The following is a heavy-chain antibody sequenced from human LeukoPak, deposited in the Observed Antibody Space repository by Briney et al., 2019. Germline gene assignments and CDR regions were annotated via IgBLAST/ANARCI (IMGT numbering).Heavy chain of an antibody. V-gene: IGHV3-23*01. D-gene: IGHD6-19*01. CDR2: ISGSGGST. CDR3: ARFNLAVAHDD. Sequence: GGSLRLSCAASGFTFTSYAMSWVRQAPGKGLQWVSAISGSGGSTYYADSVKGRFTISRDNSKNTLYLQMNSLRAEDTALYYCARFNLAVAHDDWGQGTLVTVPS. CDR1: GFTFTSYA. J-gene: IGHJ4*02.